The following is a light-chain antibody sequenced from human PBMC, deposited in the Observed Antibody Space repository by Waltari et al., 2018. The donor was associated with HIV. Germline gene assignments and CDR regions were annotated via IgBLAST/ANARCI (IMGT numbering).Light chain of an antibody. Sequence: DIQMTQSPSSLSASVGDRVTITCQASQDISSYLNWYQQKPGKAPKLLIYEASDLETGVPSRFSGSGSGTHFTFTISSLQPADIATYYCQQYDNVPVTFGPGTKVEIK. V-gene: IGKV1-33*01. CDR2: EAS. J-gene: IGKJ3*01. CDR3: QQYDNVPVT. CDR1: QDISSY.